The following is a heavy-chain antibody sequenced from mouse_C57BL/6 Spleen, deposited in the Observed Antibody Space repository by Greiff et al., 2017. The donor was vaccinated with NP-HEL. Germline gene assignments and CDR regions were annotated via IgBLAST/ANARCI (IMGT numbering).Heavy chain of an antibody. CDR3: AKNYYGSSGAMDY. D-gene: IGHD1-1*01. V-gene: IGHV2-5*01. Sequence: VKLVESGPGLVQPSQSLSITCTVSGFSLTSYGVHWVRQSPGKGLEWLGVIWRGGSTDYNAAFMSRLSITKDNSKSQVFFKMNSLQADDTAIYYCAKNYYGSSGAMDYWGQGTSVTVSS. CDR2: IWRGGST. J-gene: IGHJ4*01. CDR1: GFSLTSYG.